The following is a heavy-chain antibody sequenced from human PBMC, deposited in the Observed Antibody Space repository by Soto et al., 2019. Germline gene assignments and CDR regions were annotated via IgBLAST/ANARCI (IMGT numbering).Heavy chain of an antibody. CDR1: GFTFATYT. J-gene: IGHJ4*02. Sequence: QLLESGGGLVQPGGSLRLSCAASGFTFATYTMNWVRQAPGKGLEWVSGIYGSGDSTFYADSVKGRFTISRDNSKITLYLQMNSLRAEDTAVYYCAKDARSDGYWDFDYWGQGTLVTVSS. V-gene: IGHV3-23*01. CDR3: AKDARSDGYWDFDY. D-gene: IGHD5-12*01. CDR2: IYGSGDST.